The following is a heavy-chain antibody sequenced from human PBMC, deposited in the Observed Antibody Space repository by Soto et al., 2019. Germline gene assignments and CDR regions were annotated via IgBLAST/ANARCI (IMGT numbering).Heavy chain of an antibody. V-gene: IGHV1-8*01. D-gene: IGHD6-13*01. CDR2: MNPNSGNT. CDR3: ARERSAAGAGGFDP. Sequence: QVQLVQSGAEVKKPGASVKVSCKASGYTFTSYDINWGRQATGQGLERMGWMNPNSGNTDYAQKFQGRVTMTRNTSRSTAYMELSSLRSEDTAVYYCARERSAAGAGGFDPWGQGTLVTVSS. J-gene: IGHJ5*02. CDR1: GYTFTSYD.